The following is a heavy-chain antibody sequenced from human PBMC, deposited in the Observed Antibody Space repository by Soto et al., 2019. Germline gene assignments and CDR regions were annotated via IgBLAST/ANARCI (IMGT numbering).Heavy chain of an antibody. V-gene: IGHV1-69*01. CDR1: GGTFSSYA. CDR2: IIPIFGTA. CDR3: ARDPALRKPYSSSWYGPLDY. Sequence: QVQLVQSGAEVKKPGSSVKVSCKASGGTFSSYAISWVRQAPGQGLEWMGGIIPIFGTANYAQKFQGRVTITADESTSTAYMELSSLRSEDTAVYYCARDPALRKPYSSSWYGPLDYWGQGTLVTVSS. J-gene: IGHJ4*02. D-gene: IGHD6-13*01.